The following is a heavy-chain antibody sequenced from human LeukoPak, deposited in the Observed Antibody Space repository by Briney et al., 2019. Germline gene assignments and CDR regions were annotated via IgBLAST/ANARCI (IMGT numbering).Heavy chain of an antibody. V-gene: IGHV4-39*01. CDR2: YSGST. D-gene: IGHD3-10*01. CDR3: ARSSYGAGSKPYWVDY. Sequence: PSETLSLTCTVSGGSISSNSYYWAWIRQPPGKGLEYIGSYSGSTYYNPSLKSRVTISVDTSKKQFSLKLSSVTAADTAVYYCARSSYGAGSKPYWVDYWGQGTLVTVSS. CDR1: GGSISSNSYY. J-gene: IGHJ4*02.